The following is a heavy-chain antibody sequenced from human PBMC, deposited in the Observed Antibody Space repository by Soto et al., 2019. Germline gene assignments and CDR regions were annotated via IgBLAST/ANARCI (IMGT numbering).Heavy chain of an antibody. J-gene: IGHJ4*02. CDR2: IDKSGGDT. D-gene: IGHD2-2*01. V-gene: IGHV3-23*05. Sequence: EVQLLESGGDLVQPGGSLRLSCAASGFTFTNYLMTWVRQAPGKGLEWVSSIDKSGGDTYYADSVKGRFTISRDNSKHTLYLPMNGLRAEDTALYYCAKDTYSRSWYFWGQGTLVTVSS. CDR3: AKDTYSRSWYF. CDR1: GFTFTNYL.